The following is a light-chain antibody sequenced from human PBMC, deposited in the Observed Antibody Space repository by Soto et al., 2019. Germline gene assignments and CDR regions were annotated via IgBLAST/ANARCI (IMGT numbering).Light chain of an antibody. CDR3: QHYSNWPPT. Sequence: EMVMTQSPATLSVSPGERVTLSCRASESVHSNLAWYQQKPGQGPSLLIYYASTRVTGVPDRFSGSGSGTEFTLTISSLQSDYFGVYYCQHYSNWPPTFGPGTKVEIK. CDR2: YAS. J-gene: IGKJ3*01. CDR1: ESVHSN. V-gene: IGKV3-15*01.